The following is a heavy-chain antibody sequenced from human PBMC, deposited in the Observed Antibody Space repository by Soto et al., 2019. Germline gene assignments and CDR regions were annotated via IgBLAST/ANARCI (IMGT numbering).Heavy chain of an antibody. V-gene: IGHV1-8*01. D-gene: IGHD2-2*01. Sequence: QVQLVQSGAEVKKPGASVKVSCKASGYPFTSHDINWMRQATGQGLEWMGWMNPNSGHTNYAQKFQGRVTLTRDTSISTAYMELTSLRSEDTAIYYCAIDMSTTWGQGTLVTVSS. CDR2: MNPNSGHT. J-gene: IGHJ5*02. CDR1: GYPFTSHD. CDR3: AIDMSTT.